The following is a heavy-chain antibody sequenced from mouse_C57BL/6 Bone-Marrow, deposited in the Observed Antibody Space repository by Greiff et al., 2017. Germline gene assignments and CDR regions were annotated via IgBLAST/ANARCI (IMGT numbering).Heavy chain of an antibody. V-gene: IGHV14-2*01. J-gene: IGHJ4*01. Sequence: VQLQQSGAELVKPGASVKLSCTASGFNIKDYYMHWVKQRTEQGLEWIGWIDPEDGDTKYAPQFQGKATITADTSSNTAYLQHSSLTSEDTAVYYCATGGGVTTYYAMDYWGQGTSVTVSS. CDR2: IDPEDGDT. CDR1: GFNIKDYY. CDR3: ATGGGVTTYYAMDY. D-gene: IGHD2-2*01.